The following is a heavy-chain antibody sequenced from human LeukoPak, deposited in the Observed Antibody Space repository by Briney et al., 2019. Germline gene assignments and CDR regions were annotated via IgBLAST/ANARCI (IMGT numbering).Heavy chain of an antibody. Sequence: SETLSLTCTVSGGSISSSSYYWGWIRQPPEKGLEWIGNIYYSGSTYCNPSLKSRVTISVDTSKNQFSLKLSSVTAADTAVYYCARAELWFDPWGQGTLVTVSS. D-gene: IGHD1-14*01. V-gene: IGHV4-39*07. CDR2: IYYSGST. CDR3: ARAELWFDP. J-gene: IGHJ5*02. CDR1: GGSISSSSYY.